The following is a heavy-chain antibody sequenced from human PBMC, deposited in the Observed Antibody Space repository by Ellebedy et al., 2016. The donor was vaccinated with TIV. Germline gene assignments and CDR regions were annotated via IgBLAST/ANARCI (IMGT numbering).Heavy chain of an antibody. CDR3: ARAAVEYRSDY. J-gene: IGHJ4*02. CDR1: GYTFTSYG. CDR2: ISAYNGNT. V-gene: IGHV1-18*01. D-gene: IGHD2-2*01. Sequence: AASVKVSCKASGYTFTSYGISWVRQAPGQGLEWRGGISAYNGNTNYAQNLPGRVTMTTDTSTSTAYMELRSLRSDDTAVYYCARAAVEYRSDYWGQGTLVTVSS.